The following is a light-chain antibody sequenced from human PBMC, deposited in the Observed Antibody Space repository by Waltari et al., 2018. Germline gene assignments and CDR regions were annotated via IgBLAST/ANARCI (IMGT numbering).Light chain of an antibody. CDR3: QQYYSTPLT. V-gene: IGKV4-1*01. CDR1: QSVLYSSNNKNY. J-gene: IGKJ2*01. Sequence: DIVMTQSPDSLAVPLGERATITCKSSQSVLYSSNNKNYLAWYQQKPGQPPKLLIYWASIRESGVPDRFSGSGSGTDFTLTISSLQAEDVAVYYCQQYYSTPLTFGQGTKLRSN. CDR2: WAS.